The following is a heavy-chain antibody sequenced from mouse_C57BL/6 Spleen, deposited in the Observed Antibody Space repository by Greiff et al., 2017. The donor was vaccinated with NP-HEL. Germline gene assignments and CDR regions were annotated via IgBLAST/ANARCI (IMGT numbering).Heavy chain of an antibody. D-gene: IGHD2-1*01. V-gene: IGHV5-4*01. J-gene: IGHJ3*01. CDR2: ISDGGSYT. Sequence: EVQLVESGGGLVKPGGSLKLSCAASGFTFSSYAMSWVRQTPEKRLEWVATISDGGSYTYYPDNVKGRFTISRDYAKNNLYLQMSHLKSEDTAMYYCAREGSRNYVGFAYWGQGTLVTVSA. CDR3: AREGSRNYVGFAY. CDR1: GFTFSSYA.